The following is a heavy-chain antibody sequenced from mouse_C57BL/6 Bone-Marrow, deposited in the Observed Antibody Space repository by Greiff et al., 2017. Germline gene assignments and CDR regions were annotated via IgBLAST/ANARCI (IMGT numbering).Heavy chain of an antibody. J-gene: IGHJ2*01. Sequence: EVKLMESGAELVRPGASVKLSCTASGFNIQDDYMHWVKQRPEQGLEWIGWIDPENGDTEYASKFQGKATITADTSSNTAYLQLSSLTSEDTAVYYCTTGGGYDDYWGQGTTLTVSS. CDR2: IDPENGDT. CDR3: TTGGGYDDY. CDR1: GFNIQDDY. V-gene: IGHV14-4*01. D-gene: IGHD2-2*01.